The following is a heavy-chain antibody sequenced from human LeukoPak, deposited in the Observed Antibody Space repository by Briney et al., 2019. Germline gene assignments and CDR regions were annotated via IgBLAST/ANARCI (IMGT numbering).Heavy chain of an antibody. CDR2: IYYSGST. V-gene: IGHV4-39*01. CDR1: GGSISSYY. D-gene: IGHD4-17*01. J-gene: IGHJ4*02. CDR3: ARLDTVTTSSY. Sequence: SETLSLTCTVSGGSISSYYWGWIRQPPGKGLEWIGSIYYSGSTYYNPSLKSRVTISVDTSKNQFSLKLSSVTAADTAVYYCARLDTVTTSSYWGQGTLVTVSS.